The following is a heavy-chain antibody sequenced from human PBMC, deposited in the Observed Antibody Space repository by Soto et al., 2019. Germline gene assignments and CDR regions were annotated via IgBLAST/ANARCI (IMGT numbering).Heavy chain of an antibody. Sequence: ASVKLSCKVSGYTLTELSMHWVRQAPGKGLEWMGGFDPEDGETIYAQKFQGRVTMTEDTSTDTAYMELSSLRSEDTAVYYCATLVGALYYFDYWGQGTLVTVSS. CDR2: FDPEDGET. D-gene: IGHD1-26*01. J-gene: IGHJ4*02. V-gene: IGHV1-24*01. CDR3: ATLVGALYYFDY. CDR1: GYTLTELS.